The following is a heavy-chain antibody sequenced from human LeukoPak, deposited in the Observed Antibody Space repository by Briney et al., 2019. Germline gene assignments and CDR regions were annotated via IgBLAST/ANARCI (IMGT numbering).Heavy chain of an antibody. V-gene: IGHV4-38-2*02. J-gene: IGHJ4*02. Sequence: SETLSLTCTVSGYSISSGYYWGWIRQPPGKGLEWIGSIYHSGSTYYNPSLKSRVTISVDTSKNQFSLKLSSVTAADTAVYYCARDAAAMIVVVINGGYYFDYWGQGTLVTVSS. D-gene: IGHD3-22*01. CDR3: ARDAAAMIVVVINGGYYFDY. CDR2: IYHSGST. CDR1: GYSISSGYY.